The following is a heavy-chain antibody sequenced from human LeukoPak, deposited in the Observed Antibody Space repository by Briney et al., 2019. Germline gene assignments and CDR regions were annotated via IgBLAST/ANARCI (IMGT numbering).Heavy chain of an antibody. Sequence: PGGSLRLSCAASGFTFSSYSMNWVRQAPGKGLEWVSSISSSSSCIYYADSVKGRFTISRDNAKNSLYLQMNSLRAEDTAVYYCARGSYGSGSEFDYWGQGTLATVSS. CDR2: ISSSSSCI. D-gene: IGHD3-10*01. CDR3: ARGSYGSGSEFDY. V-gene: IGHV3-21*01. CDR1: GFTFSSYS. J-gene: IGHJ4*02.